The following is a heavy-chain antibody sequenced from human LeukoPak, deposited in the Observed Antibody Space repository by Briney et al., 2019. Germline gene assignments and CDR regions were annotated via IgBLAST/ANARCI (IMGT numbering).Heavy chain of an antibody. Sequence: SETLSLTCTVSGGSISSDNYYWSWIRQPAGKGLEWIGRISTGGSTNYNPSLKSRLTLSLDTSRNQFSLKLTSVTAADTAVYYCARESGPWDKNWFDPWGQGTLVTVSS. V-gene: IGHV4-61*02. D-gene: IGHD3-3*01. CDR2: ISTGGST. CDR1: GGSISSDNYY. CDR3: ARESGPWDKNWFDP. J-gene: IGHJ5*02.